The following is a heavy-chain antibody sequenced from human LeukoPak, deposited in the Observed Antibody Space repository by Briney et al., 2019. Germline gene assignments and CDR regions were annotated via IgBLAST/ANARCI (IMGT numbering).Heavy chain of an antibody. V-gene: IGHV1-46*01. D-gene: IGHD3-3*01. CDR1: LYTFTSYY. J-gene: IGHJ6*03. CDR2: INLSGGST. Sequence: AAVKVSCMPSLYTFTSYYMHWVRQAPRQGVEWMGIINLSGGSTSYAQKFQGRVTMPRNTSTSTVYMELSRLRSEDTAVYYCARSEYDFWSGDYYYYMDVWGKGTTVTVSS. CDR3: ARSEYDFWSGDYYYYMDV.